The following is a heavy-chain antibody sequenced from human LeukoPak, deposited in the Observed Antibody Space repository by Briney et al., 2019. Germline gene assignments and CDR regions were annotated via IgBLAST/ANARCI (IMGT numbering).Heavy chain of an antibody. Sequence: PSETLSLTCTVSGYSISSGYYWGWIRQPPGKGLEWIGSIYHSGSTYYNPSLKSRVTISVDTSKNQFSLKLSSVTAADTAVYYCARDEGFVVVTANFDYWGQGTLVTVSS. V-gene: IGHV4-38-2*02. CDR2: IYHSGST. CDR3: ARDEGFVVVTANFDY. J-gene: IGHJ4*02. D-gene: IGHD2-21*02. CDR1: GYSISSGYY.